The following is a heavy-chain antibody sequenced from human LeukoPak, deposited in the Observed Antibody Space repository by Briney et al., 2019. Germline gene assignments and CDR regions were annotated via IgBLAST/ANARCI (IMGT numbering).Heavy chain of an antibody. V-gene: IGHV4-30-2*01. J-gene: IGHJ4*02. CDR3: ASKAFDRYFDY. CDR2: IYHSGST. D-gene: IGHD3-16*02. CDR1: GGSISSGGYY. Sequence: SETLSLTCTVSGGSISSGGYYWSWIRQPPGKGLEWIGYIYHSGSTYYNPSLKSRVTISVDRSKNQFSLKLSSVTAADTAVYYCASKAFDRYFDYWGQGTLVTVSS.